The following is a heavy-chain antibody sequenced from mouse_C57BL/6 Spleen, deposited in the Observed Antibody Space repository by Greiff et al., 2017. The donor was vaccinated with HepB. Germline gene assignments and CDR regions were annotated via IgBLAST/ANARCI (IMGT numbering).Heavy chain of an antibody. CDR3: ARGSSGKGAMDY. Sequence: EVQLQESGPGLVKPSQSLSLTCSVTGYSITSGYYWNWIRQFPGNKLEWMGYISYDGSNNYNPSLKNRISITRDTSKNQFFLKLNSVTTEDTATYYCARGSSGKGAMDYWGQGTSVTVSS. CDR1: GYSITSGYY. CDR2: ISYDGSN. D-gene: IGHD2-1*01. V-gene: IGHV3-6*01. J-gene: IGHJ4*01.